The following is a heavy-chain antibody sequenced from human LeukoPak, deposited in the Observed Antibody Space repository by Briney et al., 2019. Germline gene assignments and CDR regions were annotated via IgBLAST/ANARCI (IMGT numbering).Heavy chain of an antibody. V-gene: IGHV3-33*01. J-gene: IGHJ4*02. Sequence: GGSLRLSCAASAFTFSNYGMHWVRQAPGKGLEGVAAILYDGSNKYYGDSVKGRFTISRDNSKNTLYLQMNSLRAEDTAAYYCARAGYGDPHFDFWGQGTLVTVSS. CDR2: ILYDGSNK. CDR1: AFTFSNYG. CDR3: ARAGYGDPHFDF. D-gene: IGHD4-17*01.